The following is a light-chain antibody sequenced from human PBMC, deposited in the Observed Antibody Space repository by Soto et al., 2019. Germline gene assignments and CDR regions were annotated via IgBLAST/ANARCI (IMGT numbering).Light chain of an antibody. CDR1: HDISNY. CDR2: DAS. Sequence: IQMTRAPSSLCASVGDRVIISFQASHDISNYLNWYQQRPGKAPKLLIYDASTLETGVPARFSGSGSGTEFTITISSLQSADFAVYYCQQYYDWPPITFGQGTRLAIK. CDR3: QQYYDWPPIT. J-gene: IGKJ5*01. V-gene: IGKV1-33*01.